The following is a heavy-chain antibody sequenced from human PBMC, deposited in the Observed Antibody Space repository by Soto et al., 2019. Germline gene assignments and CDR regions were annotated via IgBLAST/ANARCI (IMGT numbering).Heavy chain of an antibody. D-gene: IGHD3-22*01. CDR3: ARVSYYYDSSGYYYPSQFDY. CDR1: GYTFTSYY. J-gene: IGHJ4*02. Sequence: ASVKVSCKASGYTFTSYYMHWVRQAPGQGLEWMGIINPSGGSTSYAQKFQGRVTMTRDTSTSTVYMELSSLRSEDTAVYYCARVSYYYDSSGYYYPSQFDYWGQGTLVTVSS. V-gene: IGHV1-46*03. CDR2: INPSGGST.